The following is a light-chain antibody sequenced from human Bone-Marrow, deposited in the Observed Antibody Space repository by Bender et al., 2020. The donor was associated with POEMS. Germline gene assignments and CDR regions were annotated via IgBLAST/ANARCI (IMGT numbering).Light chain of an antibody. V-gene: IGLV2-14*03. CDR1: SSDVGDYNY. CDR3: ASFSTSSTLEI. J-gene: IGLJ2*01. CDR2: DVK. Sequence: QSALTQSASVSGSPGQSITISCTGTSSDVGDYNYVSWYQQHPGKAPKLILFDVKTRPSGVSNRFSGSKSGITASLTISGLQAEDEADYYCASFSTSSTLEIFGGGTKLTVL.